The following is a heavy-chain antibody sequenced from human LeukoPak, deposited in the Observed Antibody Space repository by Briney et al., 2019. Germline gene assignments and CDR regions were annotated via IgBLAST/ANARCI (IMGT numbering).Heavy chain of an antibody. D-gene: IGHD3-9*01. J-gene: IGHJ4*02. CDR2: IRGSGGST. CDR3: AKDRYDRIPKEIDY. Sequence: GGSLRLSCAASGXSFSSYAMNWVRQAPGKGLEWVASIRGSGGSTYYADSVKGRFTISRDNSMNTLFLQMNSLRAEDTAVYYCAKDRYDRIPKEIDYWGQGTLVTVSS. CDR1: GXSFSSYA. V-gene: IGHV3-23*01.